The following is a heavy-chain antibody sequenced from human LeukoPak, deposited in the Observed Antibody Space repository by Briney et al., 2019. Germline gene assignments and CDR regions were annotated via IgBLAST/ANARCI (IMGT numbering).Heavy chain of an antibody. V-gene: IGHV4-59*08. D-gene: IGHD2-21*01. CDR3: ARHLNNCGDDCYIFDY. CDR1: GGSIFSYY. CDR2: IYYSWST. Sequence: PSETLSLTCTVSGGSIFSYYWSWIRQPPGKGLEWMGYIYYSWSTNYNPSLKSRVTISVDTSKNQFSLRVSSVTAADTAVYYCARHLNNCGDDCYIFDYWGQGTLVTVSS. J-gene: IGHJ4*02.